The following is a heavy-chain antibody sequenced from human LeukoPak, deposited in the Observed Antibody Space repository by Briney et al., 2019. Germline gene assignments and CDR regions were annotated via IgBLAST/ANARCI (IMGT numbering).Heavy chain of an antibody. Sequence: GGSLRLPCAASGFTFSSYSMNWVRQAPGKGLEWVSSISSSSSYIYYADSVKGRFTISRDNAKNSLYLQMNSLRAEDTAVYYCARFSSRLAPYVWGKGTTVTVSS. D-gene: IGHD6-6*01. CDR2: ISSSSSYI. J-gene: IGHJ6*04. V-gene: IGHV3-21*01. CDR3: ARFSSRLAPYV. CDR1: GFTFSSYS.